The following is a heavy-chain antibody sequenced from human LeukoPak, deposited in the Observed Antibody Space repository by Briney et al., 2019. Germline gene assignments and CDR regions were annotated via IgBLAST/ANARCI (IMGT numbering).Heavy chain of an antibody. CDR1: GFTLSNAW. D-gene: IGHD1-26*01. Sequence: GGSLRLSCAASGFTLSNAWMSWVRQAPGKGLEWVGRIKSKTDGGTTDYAAPVKGRFTISRDDSKNTLYLQMNSLKTEDTAVYYCTTEEWSYYEGNHWGQGTLVTVSS. V-gene: IGHV3-15*01. CDR3: TTEEWSYYEGNH. J-gene: IGHJ5*02. CDR2: IKSKTDGGTT.